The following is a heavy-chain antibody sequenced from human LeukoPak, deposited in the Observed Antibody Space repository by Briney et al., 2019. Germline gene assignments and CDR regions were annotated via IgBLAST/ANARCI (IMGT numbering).Heavy chain of an antibody. CDR3: ARELYDYVWGSYLDDFHY. CDR2: IYYSGST. Sequence: SETLSLTCTVSGGSISSYYWSWIRQPAGKGLEWIGYIYYSGSTNYNPSLKSRVTISVDTSKNQFSLKLSSVTAADTAVYYGARELYDYVWGSYLDDFHYWGQGTLVTVSS. CDR1: GGSISSYY. V-gene: IGHV4-59*12. J-gene: IGHJ4*02. D-gene: IGHD3-16*01.